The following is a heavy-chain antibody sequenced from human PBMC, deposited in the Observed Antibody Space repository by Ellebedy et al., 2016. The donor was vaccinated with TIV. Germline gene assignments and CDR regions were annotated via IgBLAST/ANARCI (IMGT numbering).Heavy chain of an antibody. CDR3: AKGRGGGSDSSAPRYYFDY. CDR2: ISNTGSRT. D-gene: IGHD3-22*01. Sequence: GESLKISCAASGFTFSSYAMSWVRQAPGKGLEWVSTISNTGSRTYYADSVEGRFIISRDNSKKTLYLQMNSLRAEDTAVYYCAKGRGGGSDSSAPRYYFDYWGLGTLVTGSS. J-gene: IGHJ4*02. CDR1: GFTFSSYA. V-gene: IGHV3-23*01.